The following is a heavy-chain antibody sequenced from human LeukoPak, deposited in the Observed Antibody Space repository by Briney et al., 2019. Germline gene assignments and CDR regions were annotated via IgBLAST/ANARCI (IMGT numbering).Heavy chain of an antibody. D-gene: IGHD6-6*01. Sequence: PGGSLRLSCAASGFTFSSYSMNWVRQAPGKGLEWVSSISSSSSYIYYADSVKGRFTISRDNAKNSLYLQMNSLRAEDTAMYYCARDAAARYYYYGMDVWGQGTTVTVSS. J-gene: IGHJ6*02. CDR2: ISSSSSYI. CDR1: GFTFSSYS. CDR3: ARDAAARYYYYGMDV. V-gene: IGHV3-21*01.